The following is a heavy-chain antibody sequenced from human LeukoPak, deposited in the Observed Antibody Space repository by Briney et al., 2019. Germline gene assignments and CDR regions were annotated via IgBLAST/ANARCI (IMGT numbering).Heavy chain of an antibody. CDR1: GGSISSYY. J-gene: IGHJ4*02. V-gene: IGHV4-59*01. D-gene: IGHD6-13*01. Sequence: KPSETLSLTCTVSGGSISSYYWSWIRQPPGKGLEWIGYIYSSGSTNYNPSLKSRITISVDTSKNQFSLKLSSVTAADTAVYYCARGLSAAPPGRYWGQGTLVTVSS. CDR3: ARGLSAAPPGRY. CDR2: IYSSGST.